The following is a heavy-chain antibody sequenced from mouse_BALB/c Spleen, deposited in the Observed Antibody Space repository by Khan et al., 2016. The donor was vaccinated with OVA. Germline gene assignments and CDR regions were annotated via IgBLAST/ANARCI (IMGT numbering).Heavy chain of an antibody. CDR1: GYSITSDYA. V-gene: IGHV3-2*02. D-gene: IGHD1-1*01. J-gene: IGHJ2*01. CDR2: ISYSGNT. CDR3: ARIYGGDFDY. Sequence: VQLKQSGPGLVKPSQSLSLTCTVTGYSITSDYAWNWIRQFPGNKLGWMGYISYSGNTKYNPSLKSRISITRATSKNQFFLQLNSVTIEDTATYYCARIYGGDFDYWGQGTTLTVSS.